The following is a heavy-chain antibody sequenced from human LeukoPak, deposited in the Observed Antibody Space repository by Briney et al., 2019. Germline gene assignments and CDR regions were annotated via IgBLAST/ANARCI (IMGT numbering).Heavy chain of an antibody. Sequence: GGSLRLSCAASGFTFSSYWMHWVRQAPGKGLEWVAVISYDGSNKYYADSVKGRFTISRDNSKNTLYLQMNSLRAEDTAVYYCAKAPSVTGDYWGQGTLVTVSS. CDR2: ISYDGSNK. J-gene: IGHJ4*02. V-gene: IGHV3-30*18. D-gene: IGHD2-21*02. CDR3: AKAPSVTGDY. CDR1: GFTFSSYW.